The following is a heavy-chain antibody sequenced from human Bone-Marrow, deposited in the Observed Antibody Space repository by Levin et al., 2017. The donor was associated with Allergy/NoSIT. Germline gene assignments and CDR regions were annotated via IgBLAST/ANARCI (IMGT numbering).Heavy chain of an antibody. CDR2: IKSKRDRETT. J-gene: IGHJ3*01. Sequence: GESLKISCAASGFTFATAWMTWVRQAPGKGLEWVGRIKSKRDRETTDYAAPVNGRFTISRDDSKNTLYLQMNSLKTEDTAVYYCATDDVFNYDLWSGYPYAFDCWGQGTMVTVSS. CDR3: ATDDVFNYDLWSGYPYAFDC. V-gene: IGHV3-15*01. D-gene: IGHD3-3*01. CDR1: GFTFATAW.